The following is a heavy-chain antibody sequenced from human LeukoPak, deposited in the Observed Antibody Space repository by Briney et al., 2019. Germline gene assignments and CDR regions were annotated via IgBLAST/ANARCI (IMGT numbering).Heavy chain of an antibody. J-gene: IGHJ4*02. CDR1: GFTFSNAW. V-gene: IGHV3-15*01. Sequence: GGSLRLSCAASGFTFSNAWMSWVRQAPGKGLEWVGRIKSKTDVGTTDYAAPVKGRFTISRDDSKNTLYLQMDSLKNEDTAVYYCNSVMVAAPRSDYWGQGTLVTVSS. CDR3: NSVMVAAPRSDY. D-gene: IGHD2-15*01. CDR2: IKSKTDVGTT.